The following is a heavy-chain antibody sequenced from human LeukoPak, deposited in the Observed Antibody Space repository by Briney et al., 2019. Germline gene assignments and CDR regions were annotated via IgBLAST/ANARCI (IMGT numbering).Heavy chain of an antibody. J-gene: IGHJ4*02. Sequence: GESLNISCKGSGYSFTSYWIGWVRHMPGKGLEWMGIIYPGDSDTRYSPSFQAQVTISADKSISTAYLQWSSLKASDTAMYYCARLGVYDSSGYYYGADYWGQGTLVTVSS. CDR1: GYSFTSYW. CDR3: ARLGVYDSSGYYYGADY. CDR2: IYPGDSDT. V-gene: IGHV5-51*01. D-gene: IGHD3-22*01.